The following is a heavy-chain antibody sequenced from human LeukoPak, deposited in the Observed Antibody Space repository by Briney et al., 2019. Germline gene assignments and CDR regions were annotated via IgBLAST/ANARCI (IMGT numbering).Heavy chain of an antibody. CDR1: GYTFTAYY. CDR3: ARVVYYDSSGLIDY. D-gene: IGHD3-22*01. V-gene: IGHV1-2*06. Sequence: ASVKVSCKTSGYTFTAYYLHWVRQAPGQGLEWMGRINPNSGGTNYAQKFQGRVTMTRDTSISTAYMELSRLRSDDTAVYYCARVVYYDSSGLIDYWGQGTLVTVSS. CDR2: INPNSGGT. J-gene: IGHJ4*02.